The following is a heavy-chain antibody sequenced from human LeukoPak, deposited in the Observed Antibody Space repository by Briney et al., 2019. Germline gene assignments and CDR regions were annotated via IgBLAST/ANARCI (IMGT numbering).Heavy chain of an antibody. CDR1: GFTFSGYA. CDR3: ARFLYDSPGLDY. J-gene: IGHJ4*02. V-gene: IGHV3-23*01. D-gene: IGHD3-22*01. CDR2: ISDSGSST. Sequence: GGSLRLSCAASGFTFSGYAMSWVRQAPGRGREWVSSISDSGSSTYYVDSVKGRYTISRDNSKNTLYLQMNSLRAEDSAVYYCARFLYDSPGLDYWGQGSLVTVSS.